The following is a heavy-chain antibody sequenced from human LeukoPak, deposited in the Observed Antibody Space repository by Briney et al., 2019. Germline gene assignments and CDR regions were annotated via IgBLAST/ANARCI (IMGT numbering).Heavy chain of an antibody. CDR2: IYPYTGAT. CDR3: ARDGPAQMVDFDY. V-gene: IGHV1-2*02. J-gene: IGHJ4*02. D-gene: IGHD3-10*01. Sequence: ASVTVSCKASGYTFSGTGWYLYWLRQAPGQGLECMGWIYPYTGATHYAQKFQGRVAMTRDTSISTAYMELSRLRPDDTAVYYCARDGPAQMVDFDYWGQGTLVTVSS. CDR1: GYTFSGTGWY.